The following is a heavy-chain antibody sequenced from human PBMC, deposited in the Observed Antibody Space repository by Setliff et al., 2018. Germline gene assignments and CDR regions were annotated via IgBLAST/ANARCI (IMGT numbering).Heavy chain of an antibody. CDR2: IRHTGST. J-gene: IGHJ4*02. Sequence: SETLSLTCVVDGMSFSEHYWAWIRQSPGKGLEWIGDIRHTGSTNYNPSLKSRFTISINTSKKQFSLMMNSVTAADTGVYFCARLPNYVWGSPVDYWGQGTLVTVSS. V-gene: IGHV4-34*01. CDR1: GMSFSEHY. D-gene: IGHD3-16*01. CDR3: ARLPNYVWGSPVDY.